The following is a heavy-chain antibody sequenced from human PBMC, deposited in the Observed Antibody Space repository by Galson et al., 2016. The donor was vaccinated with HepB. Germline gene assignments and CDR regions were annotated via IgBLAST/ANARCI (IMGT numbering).Heavy chain of an antibody. V-gene: IGHV5-10-1*01. CDR1: GDIFTSSW. D-gene: IGHD6-6*01. CDR3: ARHGVGSSSSLDRFYYAMDV. J-gene: IGHJ6*02. Sequence: QSGAEVKKPGESLRISCKVSGDIFTSSWISWVRQMPGKGLEWMGRIDPSDSYTKYSPPFQGHVTIPADKSISTAFLEWSSLKASDTAMFYCARHGVGSSSSLDRFYYAMDVWGQGTTVTVSS. CDR2: IDPSDSYT.